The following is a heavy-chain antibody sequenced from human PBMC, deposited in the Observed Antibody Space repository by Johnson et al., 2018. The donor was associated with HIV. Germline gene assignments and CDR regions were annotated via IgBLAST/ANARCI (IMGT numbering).Heavy chain of an antibody. D-gene: IGHD6-6*01. CDR2: IYSGGNT. V-gene: IGHV3-66*02. J-gene: IGHJ3*02. Sequence: VQVVESGGGLVQPGGSLRLSCAASGFTVSSNYMSWVRQAPGKGLEWVSIIYSGGNTYYADSVKGRFTISRDNSKNTLYLQMNSMRAEDTAVYYCARDGGWARQGAFDIWGQGTMVTVSS. CDR1: GFTVSSNY. CDR3: ARDGGWARQGAFDI.